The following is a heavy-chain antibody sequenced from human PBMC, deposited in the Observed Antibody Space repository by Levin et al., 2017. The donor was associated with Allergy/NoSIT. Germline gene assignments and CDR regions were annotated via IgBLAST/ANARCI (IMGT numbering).Heavy chain of an antibody. V-gene: IGHV3-21*06. CDR2: ITTHNYI. J-gene: IGHJ4*02. CDR3: ATDINYLDY. Sequence: GGSLRLSCTASGFTFSSYGMNWVRQAPGKGLEWVSSITTHNYIYYTDSVKGRFTISRDNAKNSLYLQMNSLRAEDTGVYYCATDINYLDYWGQGTLVTVSS. D-gene: IGHD4-11*01. CDR1: GFTFSSYG.